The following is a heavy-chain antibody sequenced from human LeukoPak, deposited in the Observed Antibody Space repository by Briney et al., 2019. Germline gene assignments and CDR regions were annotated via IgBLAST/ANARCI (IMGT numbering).Heavy chain of an antibody. CDR1: GFIFNSYA. CDR2: ITSNGGST. V-gene: IGHV3-64*01. Sequence: GGSLRLSCAASGFIFNSYAMHWVRQAPGRGLEYVSAITSNGGSTFYANSVKGRFTISRDNSKNTLYLQMGSLRAEDMAVYYCTRGPGYDYVWGSYRADYWGQGTLVTVSS. J-gene: IGHJ4*02. CDR3: TRGPGYDYVWGSYRADY. D-gene: IGHD3-16*02.